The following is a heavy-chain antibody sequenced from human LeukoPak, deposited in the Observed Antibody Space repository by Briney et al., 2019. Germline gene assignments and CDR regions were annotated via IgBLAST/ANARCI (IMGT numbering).Heavy chain of an antibody. Sequence: GGSLRLSCAASGFTFSSYAMHWVRQAPGKGLEWVAVISYDGSNKYYADSVKGRFTISRDNSKNTLYLQTNSLRAEDTAVYYCARGGWYNRPSFDYWGQGTLVTVSS. CDR2: ISYDGSNK. V-gene: IGHV3-30*04. J-gene: IGHJ4*02. CDR3: ARGGWYNRPSFDY. CDR1: GFTFSSYA. D-gene: IGHD6-19*01.